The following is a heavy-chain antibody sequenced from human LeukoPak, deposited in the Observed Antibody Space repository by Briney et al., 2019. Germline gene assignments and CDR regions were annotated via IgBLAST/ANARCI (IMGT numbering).Heavy chain of an antibody. CDR2: ISSSSSTI. CDR3: ARGVGGNGNDAFDI. J-gene: IGHJ3*02. D-gene: IGHD4-23*01. Sequence: GGSLRLSCAASGFTFSSYSMNWVRQAPGKGLEWVSYISSSSSTIYYADSVKGRFTISRDNAKNSLYLQMNSLRAEDTAVYYCARGVGGNGNDAFDIWGQGTMVTVSS. CDR1: GFTFSSYS. V-gene: IGHV3-48*04.